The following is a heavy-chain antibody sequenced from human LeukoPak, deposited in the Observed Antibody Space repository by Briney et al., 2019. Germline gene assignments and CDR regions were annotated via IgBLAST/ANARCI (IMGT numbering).Heavy chain of an antibody. Sequence: GGSLRLSCAASGFTFSSYGMHWVRQAPGKGLEWVAVISYDGSNKYYADSVKGRFTISRDNSKNTLYLQMNSLRAEDTAVYYCASTNLGDIVVVVAAYFDYWGQGTLVTVSS. CDR3: ASTNLGDIVVVVAAYFDY. CDR2: ISYDGSNK. CDR1: GFTFSSYG. V-gene: IGHV3-30*03. J-gene: IGHJ4*02. D-gene: IGHD2-15*01.